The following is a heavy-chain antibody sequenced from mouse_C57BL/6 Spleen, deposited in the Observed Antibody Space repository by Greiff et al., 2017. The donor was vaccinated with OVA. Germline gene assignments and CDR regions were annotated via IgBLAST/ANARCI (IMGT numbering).Heavy chain of an antibody. Sequence: QVQLKQPGAELVKPGASVKMSCKASGYTFTSYWITWVKQRPGQGLEWIGDIYPGSGSTNYNEKFTSKATLTVDTSSSTAYMQLSSLTSEDSAVYYCAREGKLVYYYARDYWGQGTSVTVSS. CDR1: GYTFTSYW. CDR2: IYPGSGST. V-gene: IGHV1-55*01. CDR3: AREGKLVYYYARDY. D-gene: IGHD1-3*01. J-gene: IGHJ4*01.